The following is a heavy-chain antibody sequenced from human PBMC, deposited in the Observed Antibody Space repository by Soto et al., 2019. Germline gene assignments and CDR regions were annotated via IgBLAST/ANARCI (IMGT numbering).Heavy chain of an antibody. Sequence: PGGSLRLSGAASGFTFRSHWIHWVRQAPWKGLVWVSRISGDGSSTHYADSVKGRFTISRDNAKNTLYLQMNSLRAEDTAVYYCARGGNYVFDYWGQRTLVAVSS. J-gene: IGHJ4*02. D-gene: IGHD1-7*01. CDR1: GFTFRSHW. CDR2: ISGDGSST. CDR3: ARGGNYVFDY. V-gene: IGHV3-74*01.